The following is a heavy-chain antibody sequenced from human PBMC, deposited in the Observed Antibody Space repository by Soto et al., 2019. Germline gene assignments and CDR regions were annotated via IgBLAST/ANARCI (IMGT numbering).Heavy chain of an antibody. CDR2: IIPIFGTA. CDR1: GGTFGSYA. J-gene: IGHJ3*02. Sequence: QGQLVQSGAEVKKPGSSVKVSCKASGGTFGSYAISWVRQAHGQGLEWMGGIIPIFGTANYAQKFQGRVTITADESTSTAYMELSSLRSEDTAVYYCARDRSGAFGVVDDAFDIWGQGTMVTVSS. CDR3: ARDRSGAFGVVDDAFDI. D-gene: IGHD3-3*01. V-gene: IGHV1-69*01.